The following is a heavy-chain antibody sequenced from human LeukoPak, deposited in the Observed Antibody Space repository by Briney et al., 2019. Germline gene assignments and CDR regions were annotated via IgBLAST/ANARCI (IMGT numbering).Heavy chain of an antibody. V-gene: IGHV3-30*18. Sequence: GGSLRLSCAASGFTFSSYGMHWVRQAPGKGLEWVAVISYDGSNKYYADSVKGRFTISRDNSKNTLYLQMNSLRAEDTAVYYCAKDSGEDSGSNDSWGQGTLVTVSS. J-gene: IGHJ5*01. CDR3: AKDSGEDSGSNDS. CDR1: GFTFSSYG. D-gene: IGHD3-10*01. CDR2: ISYDGSNK.